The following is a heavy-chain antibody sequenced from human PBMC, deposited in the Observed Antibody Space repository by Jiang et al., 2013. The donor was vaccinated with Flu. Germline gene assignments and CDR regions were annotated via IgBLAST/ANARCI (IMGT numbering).Heavy chain of an antibody. CDR2: MIPIRNEA. V-gene: IGHV1-69*04. CDR1: GDTFRNYA. J-gene: IGHJ5*02. Sequence: GAEVKKPGSSIKVSCKASGDTFRNYAIAWVRQAPGLGLEWMGRMIPIRNEATYAQKFKDRVTMSADRDTNTAYLELSSLRFDDTAVYYCARHQYAVTTIGENYFDPWGQGTLVTVSS. D-gene: IGHD4-17*01. CDR3: ARHQYAVTTIGENYFDP.